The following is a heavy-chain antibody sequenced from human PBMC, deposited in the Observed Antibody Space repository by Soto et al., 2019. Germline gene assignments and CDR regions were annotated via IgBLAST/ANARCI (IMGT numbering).Heavy chain of an antibody. CDR3: ARGGYGDY. D-gene: IGHD1-1*01. CDR2: ISAHNGNT. Sequence: QVHLVQSGAEVKRPGASVKVSCKGSGYTFTTYGITWVRQAPGQGLEWVGWISAHNGNTNYAQRLQGRVTVTRDTSPSTAYMELRSLRSDDTAVYYCARGGYGDYWGQGALVTVSS. V-gene: IGHV1-18*01. CDR1: GYTFTTYG. J-gene: IGHJ4*02.